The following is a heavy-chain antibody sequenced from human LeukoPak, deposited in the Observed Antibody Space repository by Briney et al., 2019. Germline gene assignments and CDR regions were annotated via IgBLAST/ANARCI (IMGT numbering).Heavy chain of an antibody. CDR2: IYPGDSDT. CDR1: GYSFTSYW. D-gene: IGHD3-9*01. Sequence: GESLKISCKGSGYSFTSYWIGWVRQMPGKGLEWMGIIYPGDSDTRYSPSFQGQVTNSADKSISTAYLQWSSLKAPDTAMYYCATPYDYDILTFGYWGQGTLVTVSS. CDR3: ATPYDYDILTFGY. J-gene: IGHJ4*02. V-gene: IGHV5-51*01.